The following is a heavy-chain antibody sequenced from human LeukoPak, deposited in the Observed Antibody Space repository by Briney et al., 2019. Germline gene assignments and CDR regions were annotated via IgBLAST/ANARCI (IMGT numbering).Heavy chain of an antibody. V-gene: IGHV4-39*01. CDR1: GDSLTSGTYY. J-gene: IGHJ6*03. CDR3: ARGDWGSPDYYYMDV. Sequence: PSETLSLTCTVSGDSLTSGTYYWGWIRQPPGKGLEWIGTLPYSGSTYYNPSLRSRVTISVETSKNQFSLKLNSVTAADTAVYYCARGDWGSPDYYYMDVWGKGTTVTISS. CDR2: LPYSGST. D-gene: IGHD2-21*02.